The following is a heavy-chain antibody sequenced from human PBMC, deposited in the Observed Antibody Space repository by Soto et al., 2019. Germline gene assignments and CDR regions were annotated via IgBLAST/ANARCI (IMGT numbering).Heavy chain of an antibody. J-gene: IGHJ3*02. V-gene: IGHV1-24*01. CDR2: FDPEDGET. Sequence: ASVKVSCKVSGYTLTELSMHWVRQAPGKGLEWMGGFDPEDGETIYAQKFQGRVTMTEDTSTDTAYMELSSLRSEDTAVYYCATDLPSYNWNDVLDDAFDIWGQGTMVTVSS. CDR1: GYTLTELS. D-gene: IGHD1-1*01. CDR3: ATDLPSYNWNDVLDDAFDI.